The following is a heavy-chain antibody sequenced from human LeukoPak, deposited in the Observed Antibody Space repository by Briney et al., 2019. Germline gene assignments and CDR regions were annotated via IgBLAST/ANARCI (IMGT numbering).Heavy chain of an antibody. V-gene: IGHV3-20*04. CDR2: ISWNGGST. J-gene: IGHJ4*02. CDR3: AISPGITGTTTGFHY. CDR1: GFTFDDYG. D-gene: IGHD1-14*01. Sequence: PGGSLRLSCVGSGFTFDDYGMSWVRQSPGKGLEWVAGISWNGGSTGSADSVKGRFTISRDNIKNPMYLQINSLIGEDTALYYCAISPGITGTTTGFHYWGQGTLVIVSS.